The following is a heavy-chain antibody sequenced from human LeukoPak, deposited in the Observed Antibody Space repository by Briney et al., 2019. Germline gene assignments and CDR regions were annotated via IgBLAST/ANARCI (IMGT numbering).Heavy chain of an antibody. J-gene: IGHJ4*02. Sequence: GGSLRHSCAASGFTFDDYGMSWVRQAPGKGLEWVSGINWNGGSTGYADSVRGRFTISRDNAKNSLYLQMNSLRAEDTALYYCARIYYYGSGSYLGYWGQGTLVTVSS. CDR3: ARIYYYGSGSYLGY. CDR1: GFTFDDYG. CDR2: INWNGGST. D-gene: IGHD3-10*01. V-gene: IGHV3-20*04.